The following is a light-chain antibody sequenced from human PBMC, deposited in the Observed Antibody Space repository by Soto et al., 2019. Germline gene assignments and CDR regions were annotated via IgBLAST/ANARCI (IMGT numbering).Light chain of an antibody. V-gene: IGLV2-14*01. J-gene: IGLJ3*02. CDR1: SSDVGGYNY. CDR3: SSYTSSSTPWV. CDR2: DVS. Sequence: QSVLTQPASVSGSPGQSITISCTGTSSDVGGYNYVSWYQQHPGKAPKLMIYDVSNRPSGVSNRFSGSKSGNTASLTICGLQAEDEADYYCSSYTSSSTPWVFGGGTQLTVL.